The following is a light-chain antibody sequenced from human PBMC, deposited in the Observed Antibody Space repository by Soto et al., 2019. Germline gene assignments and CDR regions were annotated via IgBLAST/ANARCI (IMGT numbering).Light chain of an antibody. V-gene: IGLV2-11*01. CDR1: KSYLGDYNY. CDR2: DVT. Sequence: QSSLTHPRSVSGSPGQSVTISCTGTKSYLGDYNYVSWFQQHPGKTPKLMIYDVTRRPSGVPDRFSGSQSGNTASLTISGLQAEDGADYYCCSYGGTYTYVFGTGNKVTVL. CDR3: CSYGGTYTYV. J-gene: IGLJ1*01.